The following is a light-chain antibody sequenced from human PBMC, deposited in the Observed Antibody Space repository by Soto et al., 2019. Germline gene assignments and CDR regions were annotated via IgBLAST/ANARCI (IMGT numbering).Light chain of an antibody. CDR1: QRVSRY. Sequence: EIVLTQSPATLSLSPGDTATLSCRASQRVSRYLAWYQQKPGQAPRLLIYDASNRATGIPARFSGSGSGTDFTLTIGSLEPEDFAVYYCQHRSNWPRTFGQGTKVEIK. V-gene: IGKV3-11*01. CDR2: DAS. J-gene: IGKJ2*01. CDR3: QHRSNWPRT.